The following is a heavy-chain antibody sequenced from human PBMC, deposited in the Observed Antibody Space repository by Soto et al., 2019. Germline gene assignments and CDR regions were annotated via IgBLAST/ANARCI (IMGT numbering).Heavy chain of an antibody. CDR2: IKQDGSAT. D-gene: IGHD4-17*01. V-gene: IGHV3-7*03. CDR3: ARWTTALDY. J-gene: IGHJ4*02. Sequence: EVQLVESGGGLVQPEGSLRLSCAASGFSLSNYWMTWVRRAPGKRPEWVANIKQDGSATYYMDSVRGRFTISRDNANNSLFLQMNSLRAEDTALYYCARWTTALDYWGQGALVTVSS. CDR1: GFSLSNYW.